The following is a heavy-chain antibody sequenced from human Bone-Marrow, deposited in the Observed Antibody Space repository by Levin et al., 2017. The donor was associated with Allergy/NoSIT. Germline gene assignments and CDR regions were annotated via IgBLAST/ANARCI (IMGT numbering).Heavy chain of an antibody. D-gene: IGHD5-12*01. Sequence: GGSLRLSCVASGFDISPYWMIWVRQAPGKGLEWVAHIKNDGSQIKYVDSLRDRFTISRDNAKNSVYLQMNSLRLEDTAFYFCAKDILSAYQRGYFDHWGQGILVTVSS. J-gene: IGHJ4*01. V-gene: IGHV3-7*03. CDR1: GFDISPYW. CDR3: AKDILSAYQRGYFDH. CDR2: IKNDGSQI.